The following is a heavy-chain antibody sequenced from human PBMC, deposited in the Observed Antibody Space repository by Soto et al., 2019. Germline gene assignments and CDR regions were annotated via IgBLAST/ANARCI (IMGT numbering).Heavy chain of an antibody. CDR1: GGSFSGYY. V-gene: IGHV4-34*01. J-gene: IGHJ4*02. D-gene: IGHD3-10*01. Sequence: QVQLQQWGAGLLKPSETLSLTCAVYGGSFSGYYWSWIRQPPGKGLEWIGEINHSGSTNYNPSLKSRVTISVDTTKNQFSLKLSSVTAADTAIDYCARGYGRNFAYWGQGTLVTVSS. CDR3: ARGYGRNFAY. CDR2: INHSGST.